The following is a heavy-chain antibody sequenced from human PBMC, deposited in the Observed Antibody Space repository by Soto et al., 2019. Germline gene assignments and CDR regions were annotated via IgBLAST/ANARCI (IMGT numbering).Heavy chain of an antibody. J-gene: IGHJ6*02. CDR2: ISAYNGNT. CDR1: GYTFTSYG. CDR3: ARDGAGLAPAGTNYYYGMDV. V-gene: IGHV1-18*01. Sequence: QVQLVQSGAEVKKPGASVKVSCKASGYTFTSYGISWVRQAPGQGLEWMGWISAYNGNTNYAQKLQGRVTMTTDTHTSAAYMELRSLRSDDTAVYYCARDGAGLAPAGTNYYYGMDVWGQGTTVTASS. D-gene: IGHD6-13*01.